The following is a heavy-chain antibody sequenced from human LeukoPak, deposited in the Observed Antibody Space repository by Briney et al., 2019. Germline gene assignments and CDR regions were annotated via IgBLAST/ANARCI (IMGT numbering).Heavy chain of an antibody. CDR1: GYTFTSYD. J-gene: IGHJ4*02. Sequence: VASVKVSCKASGYTFTSYDLNWVRQATGQGLEWMGWMNPNSGNTGYAQKFQGRVTMTRNTSISTAYMELSSLRSDDTAVYYCARVSAVVTGTGSFDYWGQGTLVTVSS. CDR2: MNPNSGNT. D-gene: IGHD4-23*01. V-gene: IGHV1-8*01. CDR3: ARVSAVVTGTGSFDY.